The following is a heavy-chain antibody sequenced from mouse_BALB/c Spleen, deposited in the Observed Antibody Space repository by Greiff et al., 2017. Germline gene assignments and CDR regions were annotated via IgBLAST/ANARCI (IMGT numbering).Heavy chain of an antibody. CDR1: GYTFTSYW. Sequence: VKLVESGAELAKPGASVKMSCKASGYTFTSYWMHWVKQRPGQGLEWIGYINPSTGYTEYNQKFKDKATLTADKSSSTAYMQLSSLTSEDSAVYYCAREGYGNYVYYAMDYWGQGTSVTVSS. CDR3: AREGYGNYVYYAMDY. V-gene: IGHV1-7*01. CDR2: INPSTGYT. J-gene: IGHJ4*01. D-gene: IGHD2-10*02.